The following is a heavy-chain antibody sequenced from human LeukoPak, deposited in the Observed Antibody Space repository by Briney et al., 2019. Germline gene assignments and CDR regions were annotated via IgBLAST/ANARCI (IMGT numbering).Heavy chain of an antibody. CDR3: ARVSLDSSGYYNHDY. D-gene: IGHD3-22*01. V-gene: IGHV4-4*02. J-gene: IGHJ4*02. CDR2: IYHSGST. CDR1: GGSISSSNW. Sequence: TLSLTCAVSGGSISSSNWWSWVRQPPGKGLEWIGEIYHSGSTNYNTSLKSRVTISVDKAKNQFSLKLSSVTAADTAVYYCARVSLDSSGYYNHDYWGQGTLVTVSS.